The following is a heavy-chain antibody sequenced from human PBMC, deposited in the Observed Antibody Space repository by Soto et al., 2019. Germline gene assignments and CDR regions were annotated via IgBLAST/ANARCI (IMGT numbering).Heavy chain of an antibody. CDR3: ASIAARPSEYEPGYSDY. D-gene: IGHD6-6*01. V-gene: IGHV4-34*01. CDR1: GGSFSGYY. CDR2: INHSGST. Sequence: QVQLQQWGAGLLKPSETLSLTCAVYGGSFSGYYWSWIRQPPGKGLEWIGEINHSGSTNYNPSLKSRVTISVDTSKNQFSLKLSSVTAADTAVYYCASIAARPSEYEPGYSDYWGQGTLVTVSS. J-gene: IGHJ4*02.